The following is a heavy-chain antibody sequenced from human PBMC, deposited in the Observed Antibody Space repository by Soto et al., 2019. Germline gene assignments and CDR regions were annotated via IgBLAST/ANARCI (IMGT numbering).Heavy chain of an antibody. V-gene: IGHV3-23*01. D-gene: IGHD2-15*01. CDR2: ITRTGIST. CDR3: ASAPSGGSTLRDY. CDR1: EFTLSTYD. Sequence: HLLESGGGLVQPGGSLRLSCAASEFTLSTYDMSWVRQAPGKGLEWVSTITRTGISTYYADSVKGRFTISRDVSQNTLYLQMNSLRAEDTAVYYCASAPSGGSTLRDYWGQGTLVTVSS. J-gene: IGHJ4*02.